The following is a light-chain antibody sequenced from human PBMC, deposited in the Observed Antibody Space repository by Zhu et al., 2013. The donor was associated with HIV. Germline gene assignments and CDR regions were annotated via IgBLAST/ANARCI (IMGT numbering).Light chain of an antibody. CDR1: SSNIGGNG. V-gene: IGLV1-44*01. CDR2: RNN. Sequence: QSVLTQPPSASGTPGQRVTISCSGSSSNIGGNGVNWYQQLPGTAPKLLIYRNNQRPSGVPDRFSGSKSGTSASLAISGLQPDDEADYFCCSYAGSNTWVFGLGTKLTVL. J-gene: IGLJ3*02. CDR3: CSYAGSNTWV.